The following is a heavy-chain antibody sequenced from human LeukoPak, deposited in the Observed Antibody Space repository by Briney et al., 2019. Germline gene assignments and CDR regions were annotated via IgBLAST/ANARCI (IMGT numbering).Heavy chain of an antibody. V-gene: IGHV3-23*01. J-gene: IGHJ4*02. CDR2: ISGSGGST. D-gene: IGHD1-26*01. Sequence: AGGSLRLSCAASGFTFSSYAMNWVRQAPGKGLEWVSTISGSGGSTYYADSVKGRFTISRDNSKNTLYLQMNSLRAEDTAVYYCAEPYQVGPPNYINYWGQGTLVTVSS. CDR3: AEPYQVGPPNYINY. CDR1: GFTFSSYA.